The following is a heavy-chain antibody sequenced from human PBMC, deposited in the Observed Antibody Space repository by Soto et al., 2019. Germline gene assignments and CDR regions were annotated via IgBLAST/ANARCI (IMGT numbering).Heavy chain of an antibody. CDR1: GGSISSSSYY. Sequence: SETLSLTCTVSGGSISSSSYYWGWILHPPGKGLEWIGSIYYSGSTYYNPSLKSRVTISVDTSKNQFSLKLSSVTAADTAVYYCARLEGDYGGSLDYWGQGTLVTVSS. V-gene: IGHV4-39*01. CDR3: ARLEGDYGGSLDY. CDR2: IYYSGST. D-gene: IGHD4-17*01. J-gene: IGHJ4*02.